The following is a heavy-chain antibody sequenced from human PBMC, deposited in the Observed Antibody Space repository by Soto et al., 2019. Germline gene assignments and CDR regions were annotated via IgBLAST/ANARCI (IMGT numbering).Heavy chain of an antibody. CDR2: IYYSGNT. CDR3: ASSSFYGMDV. J-gene: IGHJ6*02. Sequence: RSETLSLTCSVSGGSISSCYYYWSWIRQPPGKGLKWIGNIYYSGNTYYNPSLNSRLIISIDTSKNQFSLKLGSVTAADTAVYYCASSSFYGMDVWGQGTTVTVAS. V-gene: IGHV4-30-4*01. CDR1: GGSISSCYYY. D-gene: IGHD3-16*02.